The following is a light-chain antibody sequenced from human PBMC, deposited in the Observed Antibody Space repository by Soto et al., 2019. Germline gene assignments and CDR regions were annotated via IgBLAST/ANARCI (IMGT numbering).Light chain of an antibody. Sequence: EIVLTQSPDTLSLSPGERATLSCRASQSGYSSCLAWYQQKPGQAPRLLMYGSSNRATGIPDRFSGSGSGTDFTLTISRLEPEDFAVYYCQQYGDSPDRYRWTFGQGTKVEIK. CDR3: QQYGDSPDRYRWT. CDR1: QSGYSSC. J-gene: IGKJ1*01. CDR2: GSS. V-gene: IGKV3-20*01.